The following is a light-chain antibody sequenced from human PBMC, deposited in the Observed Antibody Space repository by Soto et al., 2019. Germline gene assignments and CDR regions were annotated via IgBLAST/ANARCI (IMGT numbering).Light chain of an antibody. J-gene: IGLJ1*01. V-gene: IGLV1-44*01. Sequence: QSVLTQPPSASGTPGQRVTISCSTSSSNLGDNTVNWYQQVPGAAPKLLIYSYGQRPSGVPDRFSGSKSGTSASLAISGLQSEDEADYYCAAWDASLDGYVFGTGTKVTV. CDR2: SYG. CDR1: SSNLGDNT. CDR3: AAWDASLDGYV.